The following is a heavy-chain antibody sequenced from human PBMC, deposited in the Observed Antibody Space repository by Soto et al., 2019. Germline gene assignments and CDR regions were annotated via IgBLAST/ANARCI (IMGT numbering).Heavy chain of an antibody. D-gene: IGHD3-3*01. Sequence: GGSLRLSCAASGFTFSSYSMNWVRQAPGKGLEWVSSISSSSSYIYYADSVKGRFTISRDNAKNSLYLQMNSLRAEDTAVYYCATDPTIFGVLISGGDYWGQGTLVTVSS. CDR3: ATDPTIFGVLISGGDY. CDR1: GFTFSSYS. V-gene: IGHV3-21*01. J-gene: IGHJ4*02. CDR2: ISSSSSYI.